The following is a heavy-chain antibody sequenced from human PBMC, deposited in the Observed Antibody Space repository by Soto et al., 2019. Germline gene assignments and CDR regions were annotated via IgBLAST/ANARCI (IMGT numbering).Heavy chain of an antibody. J-gene: IGHJ4*02. CDR1: GGSISSGGYY. Sequence: QVQLQESGPRLVTPSQTLSLTCTVSGGSISSGGYYWSWIRQHPGEGLQWIGYTYYGGSTYYNPSLKSRLTISVDTSKNQFSLKLSSVTAADTAVYYCAGRRDPYGPLYYWGQGALVTVSS. V-gene: IGHV4-31*03. CDR2: TYYGGST. CDR3: AGRRDPYGPLYY. D-gene: IGHD3-10*01.